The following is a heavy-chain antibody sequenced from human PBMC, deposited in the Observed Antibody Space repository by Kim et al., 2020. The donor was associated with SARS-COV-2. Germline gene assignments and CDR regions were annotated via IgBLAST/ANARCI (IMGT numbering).Heavy chain of an antibody. D-gene: IGHD3-10*01. V-gene: IGHV1-46*01. Sequence: QKLQGRVTMTRDTSTSTVYMELSSLRSEDTAVYYCARVSLPRVWLEPIDYWGQGTLVTVSS. CDR3: ARVSLPRVWLEPIDY. J-gene: IGHJ4*02.